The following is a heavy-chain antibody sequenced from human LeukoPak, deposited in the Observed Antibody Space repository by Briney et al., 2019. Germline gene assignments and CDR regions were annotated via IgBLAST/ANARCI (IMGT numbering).Heavy chain of an antibody. D-gene: IGHD3-22*01. Sequence: GGSLRLSCAASGFTFSSYGMRWVRQAPGKGLEWVAVIWYDGSNKYYADSVKGRFTISRDNSKNTLYLQMNSLRAEDTAVYYCARDHAEGIVVVTLDYWGQGTLVTVSS. CDR2: IWYDGSNK. J-gene: IGHJ4*02. CDR1: GFTFSSYG. V-gene: IGHV3-33*01. CDR3: ARDHAEGIVVVTLDY.